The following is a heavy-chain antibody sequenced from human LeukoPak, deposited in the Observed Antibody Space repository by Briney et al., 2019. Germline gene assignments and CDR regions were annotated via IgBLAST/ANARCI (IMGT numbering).Heavy chain of an antibody. CDR1: GGSISSYY. D-gene: IGHD3-22*01. Sequence: SETLSLTCTVSGGSISSYYWSWIRQPAGKGLEWIGRIYTSGSTNYNPSLKSRVTISIDTSKKHFSLNLSSVSAADTAVYYCARDYYGSVGYYGAGYSYGMDVWGQGTTITVSS. CDR3: ARDYYGSVGYYGAGYSYGMDV. J-gene: IGHJ6*02. V-gene: IGHV4-4*07. CDR2: IYTSGST.